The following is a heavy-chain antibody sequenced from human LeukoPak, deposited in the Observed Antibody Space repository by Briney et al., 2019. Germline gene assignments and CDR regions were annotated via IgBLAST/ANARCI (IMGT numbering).Heavy chain of an antibody. D-gene: IGHD3-9*01. Sequence: PSETLSLTCAVYGGSFSGYYWSWIRQPPGKGLEWIGEINHSGSTYYNPSLKSRVTISVDTSKNQFSLKLSSVTAADTAVYYCARRGYDILTGYSNYFDYWGQGTLVTVSS. V-gene: IGHV4-34*01. CDR2: INHSGST. J-gene: IGHJ4*02. CDR3: ARRGYDILTGYSNYFDY. CDR1: GGSFSGYY.